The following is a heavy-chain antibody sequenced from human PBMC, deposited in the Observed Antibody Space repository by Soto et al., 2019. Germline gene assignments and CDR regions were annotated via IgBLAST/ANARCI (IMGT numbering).Heavy chain of an antibody. J-gene: IGHJ4*02. CDR1: GGSISSGGYS. CDR2: IYHSGST. D-gene: IGHD5-18*01. V-gene: IGHV4-30-2*01. Sequence: QLQLQESGSGLVKPSQTLSLTCAVSGGSISSGGYSCSWIRQPPGKGLEWIGYIYHSGSTYYNQYLKSRVPISVDRSKNQFSLKLSSVTAADRAVYYCARGLLWLLPFYYWGQGTLVTVSS. CDR3: ARGLLWLLPFYY.